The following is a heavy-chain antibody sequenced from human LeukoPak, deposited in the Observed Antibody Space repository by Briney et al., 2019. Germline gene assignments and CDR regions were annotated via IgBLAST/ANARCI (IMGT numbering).Heavy chain of an antibody. D-gene: IGHD4-17*01. Sequence: PSQTLSLTCTVSGGSISSGGYYWSWIRQPPGKGLEWIGYIYHSGSTYYNPSLKSRVTISVDTSKNQFSLKLSSVTAADTAVYYCARDRGTTAYFDYWGQGTLVTVSS. CDR1: GGSISSGGYY. J-gene: IGHJ4*02. CDR2: IYHSGST. CDR3: ARDRGTTAYFDY. V-gene: IGHV4-30-2*01.